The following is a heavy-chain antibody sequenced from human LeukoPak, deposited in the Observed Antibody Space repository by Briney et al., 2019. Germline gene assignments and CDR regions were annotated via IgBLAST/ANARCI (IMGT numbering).Heavy chain of an antibody. CDR2: IYYSGST. CDR1: GGSISSSSYY. V-gene: IGHV4-39*07. D-gene: IGHD3-16*02. Sequence: SGTLSLTCAVSGGSISSSSYYWGWIRQPPGKGLEWIGSIYYSGSTYYNPSLKSRVTISVDTSKNQFSLTLSSVTAADTAVYYCARGFLYDYVWGSYRYYYLDYWGQGTVVTVSS. J-gene: IGHJ4*02. CDR3: ARGFLYDYVWGSYRYYYLDY.